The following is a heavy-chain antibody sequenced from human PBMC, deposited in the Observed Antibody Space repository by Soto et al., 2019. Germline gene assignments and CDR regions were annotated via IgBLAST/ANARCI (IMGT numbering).Heavy chain of an antibody. CDR1: GGSISSGDYY. J-gene: IGHJ4*02. CDR2: IYYSGST. Sequence: QVQLQESGPGLVKTSQTLSLTCTVSGGSISSGDYYWSWIRQPPGKGLEWIGYIYYSGSTYYNPSLKSRVTISVDTSKNQFSLKLSSVTAADTALYYCARESGGDTAMVPDYWGQGTLVTVSS. V-gene: IGHV4-30-4*01. CDR3: ARESGGDTAMVPDY. D-gene: IGHD5-18*01.